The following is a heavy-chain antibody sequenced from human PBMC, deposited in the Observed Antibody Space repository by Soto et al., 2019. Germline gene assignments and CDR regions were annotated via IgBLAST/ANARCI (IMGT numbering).Heavy chain of an antibody. D-gene: IGHD6-13*01. CDR2: IWYDGSSK. J-gene: IGHJ4*02. Sequence: SLRLTCATSGVTFSSYVMNWLRQDPGKGLEWVAVIWYDGSSKYYADSVKGRFTVSRDNSKNTLYLQMNSLRTEDTAVYYCAKLGLIAAAAHGDSDYWGPGNLVTVSP. CDR3: AKLGLIAAAAHGDSDY. V-gene: IGHV3-33*03. CDR1: GVTFSSYV.